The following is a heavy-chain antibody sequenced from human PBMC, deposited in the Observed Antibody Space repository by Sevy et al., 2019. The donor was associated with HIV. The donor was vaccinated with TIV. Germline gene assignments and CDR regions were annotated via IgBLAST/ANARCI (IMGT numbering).Heavy chain of an antibody. Sequence: SETLSLTCSVSAMSVSSANDYWTWIRQPPGKGVEWIGHVFYFGSTNYNPSLKSRVTISLDTSKRQFSLKLTSVTAADTAVYYCARDQYYDILTGLYAIDVWGQGTTVTVSS. J-gene: IGHJ6*02. CDR3: ARDQYYDILTGLYAIDV. V-gene: IGHV4-61*01. CDR1: AMSVSSANDY. D-gene: IGHD3-9*01. CDR2: VFYFGST.